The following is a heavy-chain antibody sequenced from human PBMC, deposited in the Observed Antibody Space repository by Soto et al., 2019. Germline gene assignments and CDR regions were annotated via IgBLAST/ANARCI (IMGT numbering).Heavy chain of an antibody. CDR2: VTPKTGGT. CDR3: EKHQYQQQLVI. D-gene: IGHD1-1*01. J-gene: IGHJ4*02. V-gene: IGHV1-8*02. CDR1: GYTFQTYD. Sequence: QAQLVQSGAEVKKPGASVKVSCRASGYTFQTYDIVWPRQPTGQELEWMGWVTPKTGGTVYAHRFQGRVTMTRDTSINTAYMELSGLSSDDTALYYCEKHQYQQQLVIWGQGTLVTVSS.